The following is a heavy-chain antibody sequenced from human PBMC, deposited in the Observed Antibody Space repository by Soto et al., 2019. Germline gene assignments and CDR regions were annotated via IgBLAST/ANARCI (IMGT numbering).Heavy chain of an antibody. Sequence: ASVKVSCKASGYRFTDKALHWVRQAPGQRLEWMGWINPANGNTKYSEKFQGRVTVTRDTSANTAYMDLSSLTSEDRAAYYCARALAAGPGDVYDAWGQGTMVTLSS. V-gene: IGHV1-3*01. CDR3: ARALAAGPGDVYDA. CDR1: GYRFTDKA. D-gene: IGHD2-15*01. J-gene: IGHJ3*01. CDR2: INPANGNT.